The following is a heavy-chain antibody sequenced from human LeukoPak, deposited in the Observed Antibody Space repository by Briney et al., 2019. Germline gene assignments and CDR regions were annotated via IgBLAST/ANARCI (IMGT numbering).Heavy chain of an antibody. D-gene: IGHD1-26*01. CDR1: GYTFTSYY. CDR3: ARTEVGAYFDY. CDR2: INPSGGST. J-gene: IGHJ4*02. Sequence: ASVKVSCKASGYTFTSYYMHWVRQAPGQGLEWMGIINPSGGSTSYAQKFQGRVTMTRDMSTSTVYMELSSLRSEDTAVYYCARTEVGAYFDYWGQGTLVTVSS. V-gene: IGHV1-46*01.